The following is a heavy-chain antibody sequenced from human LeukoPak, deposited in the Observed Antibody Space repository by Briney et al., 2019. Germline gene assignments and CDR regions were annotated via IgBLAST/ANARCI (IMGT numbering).Heavy chain of an antibody. CDR2: IWYDGSNK. Sequence: GGSLRLSCAASGFTFSSYGMHWVRQAPGKGLEGVAVIWYDGSNKYYADSVKGRFTISRDNSKNTLYLQMNSLRAEDTAVYYCASDMNYYDSSGYYYDYWGQGTLVTVSS. D-gene: IGHD3-22*01. V-gene: IGHV3-33*01. CDR3: ASDMNYYDSSGYYYDY. CDR1: GFTFSSYG. J-gene: IGHJ4*02.